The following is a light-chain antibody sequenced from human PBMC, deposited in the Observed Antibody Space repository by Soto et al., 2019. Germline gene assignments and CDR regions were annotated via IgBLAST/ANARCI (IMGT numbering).Light chain of an antibody. CDR1: QRVSDNY. Sequence: EIVLTQSPGTLSLSPGERATLSCRASQRVSDNYLGWYQQKPGQAPRLLIYGASSRATDIPDRFSGSGSGTDLPLNISRLEPEDFAVYYCQQYGSSPRVTVGGGTKVEIK. CDR3: QQYGSSPRVT. J-gene: IGKJ4*01. CDR2: GAS. V-gene: IGKV3-20*01.